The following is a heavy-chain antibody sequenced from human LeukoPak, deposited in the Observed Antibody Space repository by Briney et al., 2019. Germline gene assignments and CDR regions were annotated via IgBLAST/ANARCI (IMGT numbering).Heavy chain of an antibody. D-gene: IGHD2-2*01. V-gene: IGHV3-30*02. CDR1: GFTFSSYG. J-gene: IGHJ4*02. CDR2: IRYDGSNK. CDR3: AKGPAEGWLEYFDY. Sequence: GGSLRLSCAASGFTFSSYGMHWVRQAPGKGLEWVAFIRYDGSNKYYADSVKGRFTTSRDNSKNTLYLQMNSLRAEDTAVYYCAKGPAEGWLEYFDYCGQGTLVTVSS.